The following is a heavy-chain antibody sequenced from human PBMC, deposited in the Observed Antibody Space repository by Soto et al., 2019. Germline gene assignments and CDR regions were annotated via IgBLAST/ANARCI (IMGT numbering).Heavy chain of an antibody. V-gene: IGHV4-39*01. CDR2: VFYTGFT. D-gene: IGHD3-22*01. CDR3: ARHRYYYDSSGYYFNWFDP. J-gene: IGHJ5*02. Sequence: SETLSLTCAVSGGSISGSYYYWGWLRQSPGKGPEWIGSVFYTGFTSYNPSLESRVSVSVDTSKNQFSLKVSGVSAADTAVYYCARHRYYYDSSGYYFNWFDPWGQGTLVTVSS. CDR1: GGSISGSYYY.